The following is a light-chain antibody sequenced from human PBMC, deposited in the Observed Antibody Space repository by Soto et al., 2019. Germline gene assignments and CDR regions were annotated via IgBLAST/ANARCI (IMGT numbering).Light chain of an antibody. V-gene: IGKV1-39*01. Sequence: DIQMTQSPSSLSAFVGDRVTITCRASQSISNYLNWYQQKPGKAPKLLIYAASSLQSGVPSRFSGSGSGTDFTLTISSLQPEDFATYYCQQSYSTPPITFGQGTRLEIK. J-gene: IGKJ5*01. CDR1: QSISNY. CDR2: AAS. CDR3: QQSYSTPPIT.